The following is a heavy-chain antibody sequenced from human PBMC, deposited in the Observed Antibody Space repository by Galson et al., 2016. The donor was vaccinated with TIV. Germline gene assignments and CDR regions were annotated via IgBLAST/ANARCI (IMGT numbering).Heavy chain of an antibody. CDR3: ASVAWFPGLSLYN. Sequence: SVKVSCKVSGDSLSDLSMHWVRQAPGKGLEWMAGFDPEQHKKIYAQKLEGRVTLTDDTSTDTAFLGLSSLSFEDTAVYYFASVAWFPGLSLYNWGQGTLVIVSS. V-gene: IGHV1-24*01. CDR1: GDSLSDLS. J-gene: IGHJ4*02. CDR2: FDPEQHKK. D-gene: IGHD2-2*02.